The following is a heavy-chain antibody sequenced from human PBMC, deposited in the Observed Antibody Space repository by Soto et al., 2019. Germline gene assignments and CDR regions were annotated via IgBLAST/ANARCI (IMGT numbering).Heavy chain of an antibody. CDR3: AREGNLGRWLQPLDF. V-gene: IGHV4-59*02. CDR1: GGSDSSYP. D-gene: IGHD5-12*01. CDR2: IHYNGNT. Sequence: PSETLSLTCTVPGGSDSSYPWWWVRQPPGKGLEWIGNIHYNGNTKYNPSLKSRVTMSLDTSKNQFSLRLISVTAADTAKYFCAREGNLGRWLQPLDFWGQGTLVTVSS. J-gene: IGHJ4*02.